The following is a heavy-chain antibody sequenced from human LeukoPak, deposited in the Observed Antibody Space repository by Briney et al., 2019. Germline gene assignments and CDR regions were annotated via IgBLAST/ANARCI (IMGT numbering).Heavy chain of an antibody. D-gene: IGHD4/OR15-4a*01. V-gene: IGHV3-53*01. CDR2: IYSDNT. J-gene: IGHJ4*02. CDR1: GFTVSSNS. Sequence: GGSLRLSYTVSGFTVSSNSMSWVRQAPGKGLEWVSFIYSDNTHYSDSVKGRFTISRDNSKNTLYLQMNSLRAEDTAVYYCARRAGAYSHPYDYWGQGTLVTVSS. CDR3: ARRAGAYSHPYDY.